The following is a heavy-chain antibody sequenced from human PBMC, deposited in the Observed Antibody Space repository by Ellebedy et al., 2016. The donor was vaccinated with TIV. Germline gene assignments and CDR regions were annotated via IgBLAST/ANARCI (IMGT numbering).Heavy chain of an antibody. Sequence: PGGSLRLSCKASGYNFASYWIAWVRQMPGKGLEWMGIIHPPDSNTRYSPSFQCQVTITADKSISTAYLQWSSLKASDTAMYFCTRRADGYDYWGQGTLVTVSS. CDR2: IHPPDSNT. D-gene: IGHD5-24*01. CDR1: GYNFASYW. CDR3: TRRADGYDY. J-gene: IGHJ4*02. V-gene: IGHV5-51*01.